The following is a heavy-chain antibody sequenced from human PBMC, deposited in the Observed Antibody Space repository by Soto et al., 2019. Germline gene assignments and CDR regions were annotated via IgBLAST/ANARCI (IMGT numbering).Heavy chain of an antibody. CDR3: AGGNPTNGNWGYFDS. CDR1: GASITSYY. CDR2: ISHGGTT. Sequence: QVQLRESGPGLVTPSETLSLTCSVSGASITSYYWNWIRQSPGKGLQWIGHISHGGTTNYNPSLRSQFTNSLDRPKTRSPLSLNSWTAAARAANSFAGGNPTNGNWGYFDSWGKGTLV. J-gene: IGHJ4*02. D-gene: IGHD2-8*01. V-gene: IGHV4-59*01.